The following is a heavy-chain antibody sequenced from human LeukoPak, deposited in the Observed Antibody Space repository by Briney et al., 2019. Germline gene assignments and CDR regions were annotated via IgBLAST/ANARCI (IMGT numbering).Heavy chain of an antibody. CDR3: ARGYYYDSSAQAFDI. CDR2: IIPIFGTA. Sequence: SVKVSCKASGGTFSSYAISWVRQAPGQGLEWMGGIIPIFGTANYGQKFQGRVTITTDESTSTAYMELSSLRSEDTAVYYCARGYYYDSSAQAFDIWGQGTMVTVSS. J-gene: IGHJ3*02. V-gene: IGHV1-69*05. CDR1: GGTFSSYA. D-gene: IGHD3-22*01.